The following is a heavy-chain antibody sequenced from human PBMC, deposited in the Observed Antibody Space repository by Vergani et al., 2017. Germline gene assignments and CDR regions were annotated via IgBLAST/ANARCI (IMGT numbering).Heavy chain of an antibody. V-gene: IGHV4-34*01. D-gene: IGHD4-11*01. CDR3: ARVNTETNSHLYYYYYMDV. CDR1: GGSFTSYH. J-gene: IGHJ6*03. CDR2: IDHTGRP. Sequence: QVQLQQWGGGLLKPSETLSLTCVVNGGSFTSYHWTWIRQSPGEGLEWVGDIDHTGRPDYNPPLKSRLTMSVDKSRNQFSLTLNSVTATDTAVYFCARVNTETNSHLYYYYYMDVWGQGTAVTVS.